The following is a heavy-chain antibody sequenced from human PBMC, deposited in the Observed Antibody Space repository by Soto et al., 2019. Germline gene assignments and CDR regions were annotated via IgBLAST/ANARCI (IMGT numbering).Heavy chain of an antibody. J-gene: IGHJ5*02. D-gene: IGHD1-7*01. CDR1: GYTFAGYY. V-gene: IGHV1-2*02. CDR2: INTNSGDT. CDR3: VRDHQELILYNWFDP. Sequence: ASVKVSCKASGYTFAGYYMHWVRQAPGQGLEWMGWINTNSGDTQYAQKFQGRVTMTSDTSISTAYMELRSLRVDDTAVYYCVRDHQELILYNWFDPWGQGTRVTVSS.